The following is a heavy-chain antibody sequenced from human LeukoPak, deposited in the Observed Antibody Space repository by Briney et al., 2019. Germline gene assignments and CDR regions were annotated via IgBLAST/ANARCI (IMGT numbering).Heavy chain of an antibody. CDR1: GFTFSTSS. CDR3: ARDLGQYYDTSDNCFDP. V-gene: IGHV3-48*04. D-gene: IGHD3-22*01. CDR2: IRGNDSGGST. J-gene: IGHJ5*02. Sequence: VGSLRLSCAASGFTFSTSSMSWVRQAPGDGLEWVSNIRGNDSGGSTYYADSVKGRFIISRDNAKNSLYLQMNSLRAEDTAVYYCARDLGQYYDTSDNCFDPWGQGNLVTVSS.